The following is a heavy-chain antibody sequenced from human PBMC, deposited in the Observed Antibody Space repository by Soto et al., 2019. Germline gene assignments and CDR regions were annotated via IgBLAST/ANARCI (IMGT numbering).Heavy chain of an antibody. CDR1: GGSISSGGYY. CDR3: ARTDIVVVPAAIRPRRLAY. J-gene: IGHJ4*02. CDR2: IYYSGST. Sequence: SETLSLTCTVSGGSISSGGYYWSWIRQHPGKGLEWIGYIYYSGSTYYNPSLKSRVTISVDTSKNQFSLKLSSVTAADTAVYYCARTDIVVVPAAIRPRRLAYSGQGTLVIVYS. D-gene: IGHD2-2*02. V-gene: IGHV4-31*03.